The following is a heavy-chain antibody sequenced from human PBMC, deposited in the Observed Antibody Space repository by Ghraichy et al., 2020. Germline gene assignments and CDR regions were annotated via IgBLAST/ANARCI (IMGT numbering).Heavy chain of an antibody. V-gene: IGHV4-61*01. D-gene: IGHD5-24*01. Sequence: SETLSLTCTVSGGSVSSGSYYWSWIRQPPGKGLEWIGYIYYSGSTNYNPSLKSRVTISVDTSKNQFSLKLSSVTAADTAVYYCARVSSRDGYNYAFDIWGQGTMVTVSS. CDR3: ARVSSRDGYNYAFDI. CDR2: IYYSGST. J-gene: IGHJ3*02. CDR1: GGSVSSGSYY.